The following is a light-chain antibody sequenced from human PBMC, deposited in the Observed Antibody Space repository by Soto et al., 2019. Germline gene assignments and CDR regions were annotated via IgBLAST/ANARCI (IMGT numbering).Light chain of an antibody. V-gene: IGKV3-11*01. Sequence: EIVLTQSPATLSLSPGERATLSCRASQSVSSYLAWYQQKPGQPPRLLIYDASNRATGIPARFSGSGSRTDFTLTISSLEPEDFAVDYCQQRSNWPPYTFGHGTKLEIK. CDR2: DAS. CDR3: QQRSNWPPYT. J-gene: IGKJ2*01. CDR1: QSVSSY.